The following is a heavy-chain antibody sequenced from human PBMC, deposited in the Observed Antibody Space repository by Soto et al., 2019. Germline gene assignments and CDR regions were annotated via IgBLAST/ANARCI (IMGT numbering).Heavy chain of an antibody. CDR2: ISTFNSHT. CDR1: GYTFTSYG. Sequence: QVQLLQSGAEVKKPGASVKVSCKASGYTFTSYGISWVRQAPGQGLEWMGWISTFNSHTDYAQKVQGRVAMTTDRSTGTAYMALRSLRSDDTAVYYCARGPLDYPIPAFDYWGQGTLVTVSS. CDR3: ARGPLDYPIPAFDY. J-gene: IGHJ4*02. D-gene: IGHD2-8*01. V-gene: IGHV1-18*01.